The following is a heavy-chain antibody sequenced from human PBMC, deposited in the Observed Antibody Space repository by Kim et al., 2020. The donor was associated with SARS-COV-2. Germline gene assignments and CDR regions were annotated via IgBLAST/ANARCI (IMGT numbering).Heavy chain of an antibody. J-gene: IGHJ6*03. CDR2: ISGSGGST. CDR3: AKVPRYSYGYMDV. Sequence: GSLSLSCAASGFTFSSYAMSWVRQAPGKGLEWVSAISGSGGSTYYADSVKGRFTISRDNSKNTLYLQMNSLRAEDTAVYYCAKVPRYSYGYMDVWGKGTTGTVSS. V-gene: IGHV3-23*01. D-gene: IGHD5-18*01. CDR1: GFTFSSYA.